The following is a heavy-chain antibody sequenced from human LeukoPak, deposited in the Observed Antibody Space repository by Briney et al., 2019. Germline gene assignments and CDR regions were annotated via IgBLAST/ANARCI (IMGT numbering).Heavy chain of an antibody. V-gene: IGHV4-34*01. CDR1: GGSFSGYD. J-gene: IGHJ3*02. CDR3: ARVVVVPAARGRPDAFDI. CDR2: INHSGST. Sequence: SETLSLTCAVYGGSFSGYDWSWIRQPPGKGLEWIGEINHSGSTNYNPSLKSRVTISVDTSKNQFSLKLSSVTAADTAVYYCARVVVVPAARGRPDAFDIWGQGTMVTVSS. D-gene: IGHD2-2*01.